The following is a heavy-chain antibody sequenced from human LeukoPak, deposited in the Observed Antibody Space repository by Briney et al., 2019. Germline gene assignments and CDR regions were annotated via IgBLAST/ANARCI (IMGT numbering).Heavy chain of an antibody. CDR1: GGTSNSHA. CDR3: ATTNDGGGYQWGDFFDF. D-gene: IGHD3-22*01. J-gene: IGHJ4*02. V-gene: IGHV1-69*04. CDR2: IIPNLGTT. Sequence: ASVKVSCKASGGTSNSHAISWVRQAPGQGLEWMGRIIPNLGTTNRAQNFQDRVTLTADKSTNTAYMELTSLTTDDTAVYYCATTNDGGGYQWGDFFDFWGQGTLVTVSS.